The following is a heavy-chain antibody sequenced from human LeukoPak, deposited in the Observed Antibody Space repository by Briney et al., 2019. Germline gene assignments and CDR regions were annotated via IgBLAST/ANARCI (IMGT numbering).Heavy chain of an antibody. V-gene: IGHV3-48*01. Sequence: HPGGSLRLSCAASGFTFSTYSMNWVRQAPGKGLEWVSYISSSSTTIYYADSVKGRFTIPGDNAKNSLYLQMNSLRAEDTAVYYCARDLQVAARQGSYFDYWGQGTLVTVSP. CDR3: ARDLQVAARQGSYFDY. J-gene: IGHJ4*02. CDR2: ISSSSTTI. D-gene: IGHD6-6*01. CDR1: GFTFSTYS.